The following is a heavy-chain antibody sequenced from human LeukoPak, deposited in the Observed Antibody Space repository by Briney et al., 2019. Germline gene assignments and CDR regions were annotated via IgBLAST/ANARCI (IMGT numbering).Heavy chain of an antibody. V-gene: IGHV3-72*01. D-gene: IGHD1-26*01. J-gene: IGHJ5*02. CDR1: GFTFTDHH. CDR3: AKDEQTSGPGYNWFDP. CDR2: SKNKVNSYTT. Sequence: GGSLRLSCAASGFTFTDHHMDWVRQAPGKGLEWIGRSKNKVNSYTTEYAASVKDRFIVSRQDSENSLYLQMNSLQAEDTAVYYCAKDEQTSGPGYNWFDPWGQGTLVTVSS.